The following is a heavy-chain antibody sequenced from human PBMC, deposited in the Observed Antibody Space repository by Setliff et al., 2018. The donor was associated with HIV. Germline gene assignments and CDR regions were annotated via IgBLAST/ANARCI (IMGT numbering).Heavy chain of an antibody. J-gene: IGHJ6*03. CDR1: VGSFSGHY. CDR2: TNPSGST. CDR3: ARGQDLGATWTGYYYYYMDV. D-gene: IGHD1-26*01. Sequence: SETLSLTCAVYVGSFSGHYWIWIRQPPGKGLEWIGETNPSGSTKYNPSLKSRVTISVDRSKNQFSLKLTSVTAADTAVYYCARGQDLGATWTGYYYYYMDVWCKGTTVTVSS. V-gene: IGHV4-34*01.